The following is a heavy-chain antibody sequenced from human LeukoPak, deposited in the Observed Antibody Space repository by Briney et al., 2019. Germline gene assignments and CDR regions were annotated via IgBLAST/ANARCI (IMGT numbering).Heavy chain of an antibody. CDR1: GFTFSSYY. V-gene: IGHV3-23*01. Sequence: PGGSLRLSCEASGFTFSSYYMIWVRQAPGKGLEWVSVISVSGDWTYYVDSVKGRFTISRDNSKNTLYLQMNSLRAEDTAVYYCANYRQSITAAGNSREFADYWGQGTLVTVSS. D-gene: IGHD6-13*01. J-gene: IGHJ4*02. CDR2: ISVSGDWT. CDR3: ANYRQSITAAGNSREFADY.